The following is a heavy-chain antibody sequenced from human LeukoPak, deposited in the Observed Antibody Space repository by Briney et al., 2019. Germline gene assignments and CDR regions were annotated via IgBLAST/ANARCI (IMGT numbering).Heavy chain of an antibody. CDR3: ARTTEGGYSYGSFYYYYMDV. CDR1: GGSISSYY. J-gene: IGHJ6*03. CDR2: IYYSGST. Sequence: SETLSLTCTVSGGSISSYYWSWIRQPPGKGLEWIGFIYYSGSTNYNPSPQSRVTISVHTSKNQFSLKLSSVTAADTAVYYCARTTEGGYSYGSFYYYYMDVWGKGATVTISS. D-gene: IGHD5-18*01. V-gene: IGHV4-59*01.